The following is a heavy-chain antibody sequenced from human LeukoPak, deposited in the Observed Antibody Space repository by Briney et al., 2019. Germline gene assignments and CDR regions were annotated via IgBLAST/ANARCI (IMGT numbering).Heavy chain of an antibody. V-gene: IGHV3-23*01. CDR2: ISGSGIST. CDR3: ARDWVRLGELSSPGFQH. J-gene: IGHJ1*01. Sequence: GGSLRLSCAASRFTFSIYAMNWVRQAPGKGLEWVSGISGSGISTYYVDSVKGRFTISRNNSKNTLYLQMNSLRAEDTAVYYCARDWVRLGELSSPGFQHWGQGTLVTVSS. CDR1: RFTFSIYA. D-gene: IGHD3-16*02.